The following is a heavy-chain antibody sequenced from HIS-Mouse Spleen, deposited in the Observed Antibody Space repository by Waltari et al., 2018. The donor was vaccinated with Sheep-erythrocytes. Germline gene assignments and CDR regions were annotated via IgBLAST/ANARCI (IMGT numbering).Heavy chain of an antibody. D-gene: IGHD1-26*01. Sequence: QVQLVQSGAEVKKPGASVKVSCKASGYTFTGYYMHWVRQAPGQGLEWRGGINPNSGGTHYAQKFQGRVTMTRDTSISTAYMELSRLRSDDTAVYYCARMQELPFDYWGQGTLVTVSS. CDR3: ARMQELPFDY. CDR2: INPNSGGT. V-gene: IGHV1-2*02. CDR1: GYTFTGYY. J-gene: IGHJ4*02.